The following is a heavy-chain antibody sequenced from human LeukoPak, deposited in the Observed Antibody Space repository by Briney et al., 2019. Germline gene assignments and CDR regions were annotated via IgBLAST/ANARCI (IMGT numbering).Heavy chain of an antibody. V-gene: IGHV3-30*18. CDR1: GFTFSSYG. CDR3: AKRYLDWLNFDY. J-gene: IGHJ4*02. D-gene: IGHD3-9*01. CDR2: ISYDGSNK. Sequence: PGRSLRLSCAASGFTFSSYGMHWVRQAPGKGLEWVAVISYDGSNKYYADSVKGRFTISRDNSKNTLYLQMNSLRAEDTAVYYCAKRYLDWLNFDYWGQGTLVTVSS.